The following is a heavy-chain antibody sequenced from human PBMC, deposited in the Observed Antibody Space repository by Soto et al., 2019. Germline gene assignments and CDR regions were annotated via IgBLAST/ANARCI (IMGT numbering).Heavy chain of an antibody. Sequence: SVTLSLTWTVSGCSISSYYWCWIRQPPGKGQEWIGYIYYSWSTNYNPSLKSQITILVYKSKILFSLYLIFLTAATTAVNSCARVFREVINWFDPWGQGTLVIVSS. CDR2: IYYSWST. V-gene: IGHV4-59*01. J-gene: IGHJ5*02. D-gene: IGHD3-10*01. CDR1: GCSISSYY. CDR3: ARVFREVINWFDP.